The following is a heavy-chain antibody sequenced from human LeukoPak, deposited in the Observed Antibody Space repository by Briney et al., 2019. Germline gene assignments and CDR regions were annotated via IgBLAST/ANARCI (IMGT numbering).Heavy chain of an antibody. CDR2: ISAYNGNT. CDR3: ARGSCSGGSCYSSYYFDY. J-gene: IGHJ4*02. Sequence: ASVKVSCKASGGTFTSYGISWVRQAPGQGLEWMGWISAYNGNTNYAQKLQGRVTMTTDTSTSTAYMELRSLRSDDTAVYYCARGSCSGGSCYSSYYFDYWGQGTLVTVSS. D-gene: IGHD2-15*01. V-gene: IGHV1-18*01. CDR1: GGTFTSYG.